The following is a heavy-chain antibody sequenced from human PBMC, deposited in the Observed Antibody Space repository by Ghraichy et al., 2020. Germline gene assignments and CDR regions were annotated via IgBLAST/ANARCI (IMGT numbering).Heavy chain of an antibody. D-gene: IGHD5-24*01. J-gene: IGHJ4*02. V-gene: IGHV4-39*01. CDR3: ASQYIPEDGPPYFDF. CDR1: GGSMENTNYY. Sequence: SETLSLTCSVSGGSMENTNYYWAWVRQPPGKGLEWIGSVPYSGTTYYTPSLQSRLTIIAAKAKYQFSLRLTSLTAADSAVFYCASQYIPEDGPPYFDFWGQRALVTASS. CDR2: VPYSGTT.